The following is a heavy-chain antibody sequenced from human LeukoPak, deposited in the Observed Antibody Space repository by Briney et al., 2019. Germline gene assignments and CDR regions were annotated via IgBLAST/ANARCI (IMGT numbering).Heavy chain of an antibody. J-gene: IGHJ5*02. D-gene: IGHD1-26*01. CDR2: ICAAGSS. Sequence: SETLSLTCTVSGGSISNYCWSWIRQPAGDGLEWIGRICAAGSSNYNPFLKSRVTMSVDTSKKQFPLKLSSVTAADTAVYYCARDREVGRDNAISWFDPWGQGILVTVSS. CDR3: ARDREVGRDNAISWFDP. V-gene: IGHV4-4*07. CDR1: GGSISNYC.